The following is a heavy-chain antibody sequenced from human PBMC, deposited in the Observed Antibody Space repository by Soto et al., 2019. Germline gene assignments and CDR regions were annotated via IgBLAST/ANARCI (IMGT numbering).Heavy chain of an antibody. CDR3: ARHRLQRSSSWGDYFDY. V-gene: IGHV4-39*01. J-gene: IGHJ4*02. CDR1: GGSISSSSYY. D-gene: IGHD6-13*01. CDR2: IYYSGST. Sequence: QLQLQESDPGLVKPSETLSLTCTVSGGSISSSSYYWGWLRQPPGKGLEWIGSIYYSGSTYYNPSLKIQVTISVDTSKNQFSLKLSSVTDADTAVYYCARHRLQRSSSWGDYFDYWGQGTLVTVSS.